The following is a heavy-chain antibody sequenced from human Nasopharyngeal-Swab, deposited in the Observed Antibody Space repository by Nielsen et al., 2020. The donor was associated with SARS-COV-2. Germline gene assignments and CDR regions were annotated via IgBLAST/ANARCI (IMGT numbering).Heavy chain of an antibody. J-gene: IGHJ4*02. CDR2: IGDKDHNYAT. V-gene: IGHV3-73*01. CDR3: ATDFYFDY. Sequence: GESLKISCAASGFIFSASAIHWVRQASGKGLEWVGRIGDKDHNYATTYGASVQGRFTISRDDSKNTAFLQMDSLKTEDTALYYCATDFYFDYWGQGTLVTVSS. CDR1: GFIFSASA.